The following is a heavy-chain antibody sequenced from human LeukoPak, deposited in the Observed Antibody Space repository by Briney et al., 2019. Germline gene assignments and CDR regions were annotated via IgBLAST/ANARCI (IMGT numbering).Heavy chain of an antibody. CDR3: AREKVTTDNYYYMDV. J-gene: IGHJ6*03. CDR1: GFTFSISA. V-gene: IGHV3-23*01. CDR2: ISDSGGST. Sequence: GGSLRLSCAASGFTFSISAMSWVRQAPGKGLEWVSGISDSGGSTFYADSVKGRFTISRDNAKNSLYLQMNSLRAEDTALYYCAREKVTTDNYYYMDVWGKGTTVTVSS. D-gene: IGHD4-11*01.